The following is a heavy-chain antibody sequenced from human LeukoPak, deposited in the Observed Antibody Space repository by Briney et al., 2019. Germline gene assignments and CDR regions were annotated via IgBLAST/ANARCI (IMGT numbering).Heavy chain of an antibody. J-gene: IGHJ4*02. CDR1: GYTFTGYY. V-gene: IGHV1-2*02. Sequence: ASVKVFCKASGYTFTGYYMHWVRQAPGQGLEWMGWINPNSGGTNYAQKFQGRVTMTRDTSISTAYMELSRLRSDDTAVYYCARDRDSSGYLDYWGQGTLVTVSS. CDR3: ARDRDSSGYLDY. CDR2: INPNSGGT. D-gene: IGHD3-22*01.